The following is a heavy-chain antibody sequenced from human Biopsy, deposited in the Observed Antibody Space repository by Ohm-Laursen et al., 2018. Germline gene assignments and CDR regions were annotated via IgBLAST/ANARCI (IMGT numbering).Heavy chain of an antibody. CDR3: TSHYCGGSTSLMNF. J-gene: IGHJ4*02. CDR1: GFTFSSHA. CDR2: IRDSGDSA. V-gene: IGHV3-23*01. D-gene: IGHD2-21*01. Sequence: SLRLSRAPSGFTFSSHAMARVRQAPGKGLEWVSGIRDSGDSAYYADSVKGRFTISRDNSRNTLYLQMNSLRAEDTAVYFCTSHYCGGSTSLMNFWGQGTLVTVSS.